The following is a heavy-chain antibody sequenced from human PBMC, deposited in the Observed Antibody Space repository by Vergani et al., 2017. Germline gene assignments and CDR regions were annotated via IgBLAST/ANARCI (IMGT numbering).Heavy chain of an antibody. J-gene: IGHJ5*02. CDR3: TRHWAVVAANNWFDP. D-gene: IGHD2-15*01. CDR2: IFHSGST. V-gene: IGHV4-30-2*06. Sequence: QVQLQESGSGLVKPSQTLSLTCTVSGDSINSGHYSWNWIRQSPSKGLEWIGYIFHSGSTYYNPSLETRVTMSVDTSKSQFSLKLSSVTAADTAVYYCTRHWAVVAANNWFDPWGQGTLVTVSP. CDR1: GDSINSGHYS.